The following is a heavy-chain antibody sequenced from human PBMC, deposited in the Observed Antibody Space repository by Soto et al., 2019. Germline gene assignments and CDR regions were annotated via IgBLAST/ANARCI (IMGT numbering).Heavy chain of an antibody. J-gene: IGHJ6*03. CDR3: ARDPFGIITRSRGYMDF. D-gene: IGHD3-3*01. CDR2: ITSSRNTI. CDR1: GFPLSGYS. V-gene: IGHV3-48*01. Sequence: GGSLRLSCVASGFPLSGYSMNWVRQAPGKGLEWVSYITSSRNTINYADSVKGRLTISRDNAKNSLYLQMNSLRAEDTAVYYCARDPFGIITRSRGYMDFWGKGTTVTVSS.